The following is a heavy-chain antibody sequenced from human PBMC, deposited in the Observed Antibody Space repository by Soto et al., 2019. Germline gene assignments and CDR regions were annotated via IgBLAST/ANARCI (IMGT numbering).Heavy chain of an antibody. Sequence: SETLSLTCTVSGDSISGGNYYWTWIRQHPGRGLEWIGYIYYTGTTHYGPSLQSRVTMSVDTSKNQISLTLTSLTPADTAVYFCARLYTYGYYNFDHWGQGTLVTVSS. J-gene: IGHJ4*02. CDR3: ARLYTYGYYNFDH. CDR1: GDSISGGNYY. CDR2: IYYTGTT. D-gene: IGHD3-22*01. V-gene: IGHV4-31*03.